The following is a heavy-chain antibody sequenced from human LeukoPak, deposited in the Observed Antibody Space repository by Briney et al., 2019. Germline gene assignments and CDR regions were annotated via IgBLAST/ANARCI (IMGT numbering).Heavy chain of an antibody. D-gene: IGHD3-22*01. CDR1: GYTFTSYG. Sequence: ASLKLSCKASGYTFTSYGISWVRQAPGQGLEWMGWISAYNGNTNYAQKLQGRVTMTTDTSTSTAYMELRSLRSDDTAVYYCARGTYYYDSSGYYPPYWFDPWGQGTLVTVSS. CDR3: ARGTYYYDSSGYYPPYWFDP. CDR2: ISAYNGNT. V-gene: IGHV1-18*01. J-gene: IGHJ5*02.